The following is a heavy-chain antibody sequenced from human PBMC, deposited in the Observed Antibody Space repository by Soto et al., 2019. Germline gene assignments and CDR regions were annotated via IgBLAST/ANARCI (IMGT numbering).Heavy chain of an antibody. CDR2: IYYSGTT. J-gene: IGHJ6*02. Sequence: PSETLSLTCTVSGGSLSSSYYYRGWIRQPPGKGLEWIASIYYSGTTYYKPSLKSRLTISVDTSKNQFSLKLSSVTAADTAVYYCARHTPSPEQQLVMNYYYGMDVWGQGTTDTVSS. V-gene: IGHV4-39*01. CDR1: GGSLSSSYYY. D-gene: IGHD6-13*01. CDR3: ARHTPSPEQQLVMNYYYGMDV.